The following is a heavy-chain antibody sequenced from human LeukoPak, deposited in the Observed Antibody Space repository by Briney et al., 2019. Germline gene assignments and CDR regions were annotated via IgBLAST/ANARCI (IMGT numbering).Heavy chain of an antibody. V-gene: IGHV3-30-3*01. CDR3: ARAPMGHYYDSSGQDW. D-gene: IGHD3-22*01. CDR1: GFTFSSYA. J-gene: IGHJ4*02. CDR2: ISYDGSNK. Sequence: GGSLRLSCAASGFTFSSYAMHWVRQAPGKGLEWVAVISYDGSNKYYADSVKGRFTISRENSKNTLYLPMTSLRAEDTAVYYCARAPMGHYYDSSGQDWWGQGTLVTVSS.